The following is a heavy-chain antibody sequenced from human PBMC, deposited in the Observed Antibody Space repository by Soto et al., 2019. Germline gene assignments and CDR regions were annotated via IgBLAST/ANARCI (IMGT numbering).Heavy chain of an antibody. CDR3: ARATQVTVEDYYYYDMDV. CDR1: GGTFSSYT. Sequence: PVKLSYRASGGTFSSYTITWEQQDPGQGLEWMGRIIPILGIANYAQKFQGRVTITADKSTSTAYMELSSLRSEDTAVYYCARATQVTVEDYYYYDMDVWGKGTTVTVSS. CDR2: IIPILGIA. V-gene: IGHV1-69*02. D-gene: IGHD4-4*01. J-gene: IGHJ6*03.